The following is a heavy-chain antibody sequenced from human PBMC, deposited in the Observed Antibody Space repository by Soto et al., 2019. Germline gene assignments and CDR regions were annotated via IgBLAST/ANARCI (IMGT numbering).Heavy chain of an antibody. CDR3: ARDRGPTIFGVVSHRGYYYGMDV. D-gene: IGHD3-3*01. Sequence: VKVSYKASGGTVSSYAISWLLQAPGKEIEWMGGIIPIFGTANYAQKFQGRVTITADESTSTAYMELSSLRSEDTAVYYCARDRGPTIFGVVSHRGYYYGMDVWGQGTTVTVSS. J-gene: IGHJ6*02. V-gene: IGHV1-69*13. CDR1: GGTVSSYA. CDR2: IIPIFGTA.